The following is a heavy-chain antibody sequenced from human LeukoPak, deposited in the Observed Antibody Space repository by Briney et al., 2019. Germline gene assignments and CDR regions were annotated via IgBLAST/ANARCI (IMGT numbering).Heavy chain of an antibody. Sequence: SETLSLTCTVSGGSITSYYWSWIRQPPGKGLEWVGYMYYSGSANQNPSLESRVTISVDTSKNQFSLKLTSVTAVDTAVYYCAKKRASYGEFDYWGQGTLVTVSS. D-gene: IGHD5-18*01. CDR2: MYYSGSA. V-gene: IGHV4-59*12. CDR1: GGSITSYY. J-gene: IGHJ4*02. CDR3: AKKRASYGEFDY.